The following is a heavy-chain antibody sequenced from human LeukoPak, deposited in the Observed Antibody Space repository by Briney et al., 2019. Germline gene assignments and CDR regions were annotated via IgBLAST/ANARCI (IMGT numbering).Heavy chain of an antibody. D-gene: IGHD6-19*01. V-gene: IGHV3-53*01. CDR2: IYGGGNT. Sequence: GGSLRLSCAASGFTVSSNYMNWVRQAPGRGLEWVSFIYGGGNTYYADSVKGRFTISRDNSKSTLYLQMNSLRAEDTAVYYCAREQVAGPFDYWGQGTLVTVSS. CDR1: GFTVSSNY. J-gene: IGHJ4*02. CDR3: AREQVAGPFDY.